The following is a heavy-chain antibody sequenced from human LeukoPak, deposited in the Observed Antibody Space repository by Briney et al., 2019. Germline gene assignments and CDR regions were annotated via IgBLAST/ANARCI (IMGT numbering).Heavy chain of an antibody. CDR2: IYYSGST. CDR3: ARELSGSYFDY. D-gene: IGHD2/OR15-2a*01. CDR1: GGSISSYY. J-gene: IGHJ4*02. Sequence: PSEALSLTCTVSGGSISSYYWSRIRQPPGKGLEWIGYIYYSGSTNCNPSLKSRVTISVDTSKNQFSLKLSSVTAADTAVYYCARELSGSYFDYWGQGTLVTVSS. V-gene: IGHV4-59*01.